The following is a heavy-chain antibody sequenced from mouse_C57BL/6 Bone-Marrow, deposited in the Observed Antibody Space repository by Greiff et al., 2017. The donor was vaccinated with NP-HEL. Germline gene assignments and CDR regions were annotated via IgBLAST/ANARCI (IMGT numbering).Heavy chain of an antibody. Sequence: EVQLQESGPELVKPGASVKIPCKASGYTFTDYNMDWVKQSHGKSLEWIGDINPNNGGTIYNQKFKGKATLTVDKSSSTAYMELRSLTSEDTAVYYCARERYYGSSLYYFDYWGQGTTLTVSS. D-gene: IGHD1-1*01. CDR1: GYTFTDYN. CDR2: INPNNGGT. V-gene: IGHV1-18*01. CDR3: ARERYYGSSLYYFDY. J-gene: IGHJ2*01.